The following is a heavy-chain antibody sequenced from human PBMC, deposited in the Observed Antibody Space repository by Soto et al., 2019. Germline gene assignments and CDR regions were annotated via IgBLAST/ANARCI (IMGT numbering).Heavy chain of an antibody. CDR1: VGPSVVYP. CDR2: FFTTGTT. D-gene: IGHD4-17*01. Sequence: QVQLQESGPGLGRLWGTCSFTGPVLVGPSVVYPGTGFGSPPGRELEWIGRFFTTGTTTYNPSLKSRATMSVDTSKNQFSLKLSSVTAADTAIYYCARENYGDSGRAFDPWGQGTLVTVSS. V-gene: IGHV4-4*07. J-gene: IGHJ5*02. CDR3: ARENYGDSGRAFDP.